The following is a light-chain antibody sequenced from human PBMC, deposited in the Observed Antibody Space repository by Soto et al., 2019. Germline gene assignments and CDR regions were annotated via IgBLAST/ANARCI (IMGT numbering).Light chain of an antibody. CDR3: QQYKNWPQLT. J-gene: IGKJ4*01. CDR2: GVS. Sequence: EIVMTQSPATLSVSPGERATLSCRASQSVSSNLAWYQQKPGQAPRLLIYGVSTRATGIPARFSGSGSGTEFTLTISSLQSEYFAVYYCQQYKNWPQLTFGGGTKVDIK. CDR1: QSVSSN. V-gene: IGKV3-15*01.